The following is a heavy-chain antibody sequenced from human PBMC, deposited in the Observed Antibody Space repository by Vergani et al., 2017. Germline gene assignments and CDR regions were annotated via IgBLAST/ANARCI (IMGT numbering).Heavy chain of an antibody. CDR2: INAGNGNT. CDR1: GYTFTSYA. CDR3: ASNPLDSSAPLNWFDP. V-gene: IGHV1-3*01. J-gene: IGHJ5*02. D-gene: IGHD3-22*01. Sequence: QVQLVQSGAEVKKPGASVKVSCKASGYTFTSYAMHWVRQAPGQRLEWMGWINAGNGNTNYAQKLQGRVTMTTDTSTSTAYMELRSLRSDDTAVYYCASNPLDSSAPLNWFDPWGQGTLVTVSS.